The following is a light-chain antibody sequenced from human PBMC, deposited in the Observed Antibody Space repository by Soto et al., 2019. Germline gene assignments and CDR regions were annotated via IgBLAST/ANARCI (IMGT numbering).Light chain of an antibody. CDR3: HQYGRAPRT. CDR1: QSVTRY. V-gene: IGKV3-20*01. CDR2: DAS. J-gene: IGKJ1*01. Sequence: EIVLTQSPATLSLSPGERATLSCRASQSVTRYLAWYQQRPGQAPRLLINDASRRATGIPDRFSGSGSGADFTLTITSLVPEDFAVYYCHQYGRAPRTFGQGTKVDIK.